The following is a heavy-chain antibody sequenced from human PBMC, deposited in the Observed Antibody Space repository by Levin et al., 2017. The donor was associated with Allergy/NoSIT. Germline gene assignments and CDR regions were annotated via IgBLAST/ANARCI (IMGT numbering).Heavy chain of an antibody. CDR2: ISGSGGST. D-gene: IGHD6-13*01. J-gene: IGHJ4*02. CDR3: AKDVLDTSSWYVPFDY. CDR1: GFTFSSYA. V-gene: IGHV3-23*01. Sequence: PGGSLRLSCAASGFTFSSYAMSWVRQAPGKGLEWVSVISGSGGSTYYADSVKGRFTISRDNGKNTLYLQMNSLRAEDTAVYYCAKDVLDTSSWYVPFDYWGQGTLVTVSS.